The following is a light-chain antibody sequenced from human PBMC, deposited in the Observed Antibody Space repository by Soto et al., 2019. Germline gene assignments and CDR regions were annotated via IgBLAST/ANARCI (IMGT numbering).Light chain of an antibody. J-gene: IGKJ4*01. Sequence: EVVLTQSPGTLSLSPGERATLSCRASQSVISDYLAWFQQKPGQAPRLLIYGASTRATGIPDRISGSGSGTDFTLTISRLEPEDFVVYYCQQYGSSPITFGGGTKVEIK. V-gene: IGKV3-20*01. CDR3: QQYGSSPIT. CDR2: GAS. CDR1: QSVISDY.